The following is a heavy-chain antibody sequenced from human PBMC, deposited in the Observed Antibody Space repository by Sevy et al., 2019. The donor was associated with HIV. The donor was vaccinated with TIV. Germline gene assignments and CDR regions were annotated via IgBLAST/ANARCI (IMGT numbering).Heavy chain of an antibody. Sequence: GGSLRLSCAASGFTFSNAWMSWVRQAPGKGLEWVGRIKSKTDGWTTDYAAPVKGRFTISRDDLKNTLYLQMNSLKTEDTAVYYCTTFSSGSRSGGWGQGTLVTVSS. J-gene: IGHJ4*02. CDR1: GFTFSNAW. D-gene: IGHD1-26*01. V-gene: IGHV3-15*01. CDR2: IKSKTDGWTT. CDR3: TTFSSGSRSGG.